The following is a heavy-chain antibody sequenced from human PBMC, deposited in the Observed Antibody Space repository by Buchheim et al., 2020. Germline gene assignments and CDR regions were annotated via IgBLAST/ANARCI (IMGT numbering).Heavy chain of an antibody. CDR2: INSDGSST. D-gene: IGHD3-10*01. CDR1: GFTFSSYW. J-gene: IGHJ6*02. CDR3: ARAGPDYGSGSYYRDYYYGMDV. V-gene: IGHV3-74*01. Sequence: EVQLVESGGGLVQPGGSLRLSCAASGFTFSSYWMHWVRQAPGKGLVWVSRINSDGSSTSYADSVKGRFTISRDNAKNTLCLQMNSLRAEDTAVYYCARAGPDYGSGSYYRDYYYGMDVWGQGTT.